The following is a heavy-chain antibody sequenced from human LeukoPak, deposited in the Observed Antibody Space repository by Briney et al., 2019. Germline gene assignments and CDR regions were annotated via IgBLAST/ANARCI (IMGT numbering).Heavy chain of an antibody. CDR1: DFTFLTYT. CDR2: ISSSSTYL. D-gene: IGHD2-15*01. J-gene: IGHJ4*02. V-gene: IGHV3-21*01. Sequence: GGSLRLSCTASDFTFLTYTMSWVRQAPGKGLEWVSSISSSSTYLYYADSVKGRFTVSRDNSKKSLYLQMNSLRAEDTAIYYCARDPRSCSGDNCYSWGQGTLVTVSS. CDR3: ARDPRSCSGDNCYS.